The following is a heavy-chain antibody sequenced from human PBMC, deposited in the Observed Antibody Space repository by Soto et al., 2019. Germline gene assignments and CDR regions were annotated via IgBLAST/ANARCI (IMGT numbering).Heavy chain of an antibody. V-gene: IGHV3-23*01. J-gene: IGHJ6*02. CDR2: LDGAGGST. CDR3: AAPRDEYGSGVSWFTYGMDI. Sequence: GGSLRLSCLASGFTFSDYAMTWVRHVPGRGLEWVASLDGAGGSTYYADSVRGRFTISRDNSQNTLFLQMKRLTVDDTAIYYCAAPRDEYGSGVSWFTYGMDIWGQGTTVTVSS. D-gene: IGHD3-10*01. CDR1: GFTFSDYA.